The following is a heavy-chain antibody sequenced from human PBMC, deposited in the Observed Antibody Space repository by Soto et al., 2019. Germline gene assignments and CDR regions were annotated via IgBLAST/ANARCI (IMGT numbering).Heavy chain of an antibody. CDR2: IKQDGSEK. D-gene: IGHD3-16*02. J-gene: IGHJ4*02. CDR3: ASDKDYDYVCGSYRYPLLY. V-gene: IGHV3-7*01. CDR1: GFTFSSYW. Sequence: GGSLRLSCAASGFTFSSYWMSWVRQAPGKGLEWVANIKQDGSEKYYVDSVKGRFTISRDNAKNSLYLQMNSLRAEDTAVYYCASDKDYDYVCGSYRYPLLYWGQGTLVTVSS.